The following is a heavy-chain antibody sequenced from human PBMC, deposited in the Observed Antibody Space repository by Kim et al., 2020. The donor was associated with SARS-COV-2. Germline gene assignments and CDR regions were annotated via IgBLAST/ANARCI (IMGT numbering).Heavy chain of an antibody. Sequence: DSVKGRFTISRDNAKNSLYLQMNSLRAEDTAVYYCARDGGSYLINPTFDYWGQGTLVTVSS. V-gene: IGHV3-11*04. J-gene: IGHJ4*02. D-gene: IGHD3-10*01. CDR3: ARDGGSYLINPTFDY.